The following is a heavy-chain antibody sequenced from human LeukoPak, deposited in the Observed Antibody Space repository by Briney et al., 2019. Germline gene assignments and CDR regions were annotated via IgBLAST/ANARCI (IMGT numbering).Heavy chain of an antibody. V-gene: IGHV6-1*01. CDR1: GDSVPSNSAA. CDR2: TYYRSKWYN. CDR3: ARARGLYSSGWIARGLGYYMDV. J-gene: IGHJ6*03. D-gene: IGHD6-19*01. Sequence: SQTLSLTCAISGDSVPSNSAAWNWIRQSPSRGLEWLGRTYYRSKWYNDYAVSVKSRITINPDTSKNQFSLQLNSVTPEDTAVYYCARARGLYSSGWIARGLGYYMDVWGKGTTVTISS.